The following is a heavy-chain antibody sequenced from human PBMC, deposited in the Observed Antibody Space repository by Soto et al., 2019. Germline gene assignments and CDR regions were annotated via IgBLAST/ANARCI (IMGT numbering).Heavy chain of an antibody. V-gene: IGHV3-30*18. J-gene: IGHJ6*02. D-gene: IGHD3-10*01. CDR1: GFTFSSYG. Sequence: PGGSLRLSCAASGFTFSSYGMHWVRQAPGKGLEWVAVISYDGSNKYYADSVKGRFTISRDNSKNTLYLQMNSLRAEDTAVYYCAKDVRFGEFRFSYYGMDVWGQGTTVTVSS. CDR3: AKDVRFGEFRFSYYGMDV. CDR2: ISYDGSNK.